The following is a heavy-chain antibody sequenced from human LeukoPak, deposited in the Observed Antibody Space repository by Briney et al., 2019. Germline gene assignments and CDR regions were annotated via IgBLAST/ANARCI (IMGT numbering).Heavy chain of an antibody. J-gene: IGHJ6*02. Sequence: SVKVSCKASGGTFSSYAISWVRQAPGQGLEWMGGIIPIFGTANYAQKFQGRVTITADESTSTAYMELSSLRSEDTAVYYCARDYDFWSGYYTGSFYYYGMDVWGQGTTVTVSS. CDR3: ARDYDFWSGYYTGSFYYYGMDV. V-gene: IGHV1-69*13. CDR1: GGTFSSYA. D-gene: IGHD3-3*01. CDR2: IIPIFGTA.